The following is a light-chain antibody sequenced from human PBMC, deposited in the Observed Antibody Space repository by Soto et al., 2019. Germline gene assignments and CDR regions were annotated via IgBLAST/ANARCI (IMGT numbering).Light chain of an antibody. CDR1: SSDVGGYNY. V-gene: IGLV2-14*01. CDR2: DVS. CDR3: SSYTSSSAVV. J-gene: IGLJ3*02. Sequence: QSALTQPASVSGSPGQSITISCTGTSSDVGGYNYVSWYQQYPGKAPKLMIYDVSNPPSGVSNRFSGSKSGNTASLTSSGLQAEDEADYYCSSYTSSSAVVFGGGTKLTVL.